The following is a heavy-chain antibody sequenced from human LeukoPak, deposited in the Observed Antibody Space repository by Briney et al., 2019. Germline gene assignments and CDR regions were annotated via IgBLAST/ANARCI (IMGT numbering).Heavy chain of an antibody. CDR1: GYTFTSYG. CDR2: ISAYNGNT. Sequence: GASVKVSCKASGYTFTSYGISWVRQAPGQGLEWMGWISAYNGNTNYAQKLQGRVTMTTDTSTSTAYMELRSLRSDDTAVYYCARELVSSGDWSYYFDYWGQGTLVTVSS. D-gene: IGHD3/OR15-3a*01. J-gene: IGHJ4*02. CDR3: ARELVSSGDWSYYFDY. V-gene: IGHV1-18*01.